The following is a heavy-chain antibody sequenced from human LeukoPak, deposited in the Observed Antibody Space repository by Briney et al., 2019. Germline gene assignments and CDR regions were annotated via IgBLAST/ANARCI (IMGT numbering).Heavy chain of an antibody. V-gene: IGHV3-23*01. CDR2: ISGSGGST. J-gene: IGHJ3*02. CDR1: GFTFSSYA. CDR3: AKGQEEITMIVVVIAPGAFDI. D-gene: IGHD3-22*01. Sequence: GGSLRLSCAASGFTFSSYAMSWVRQAPGKGLERVSAISGSGGSTYYADSVKGRFTISRDNSKNTLYLQMNSLRAEDTAVYYCAKGQEEITMIVVVIAPGAFDIWGQGTMVTVSS.